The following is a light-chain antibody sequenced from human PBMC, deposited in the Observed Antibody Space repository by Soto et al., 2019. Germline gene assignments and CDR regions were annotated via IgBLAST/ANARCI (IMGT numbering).Light chain of an antibody. CDR2: DAS. CDR1: QSVSSY. CDR3: QQRSNWPPIT. J-gene: IGKJ5*01. Sequence: EIVLTQSPATLSLSPGERATLSCRASQSVSSYLAWYQQKPGQAPRLLIYDASNRATGSPDRFSGRGSGTDFTLTISSLEPEDFAVYYCQQRSNWPPITFGQGTRLEIK. V-gene: IGKV3-11*01.